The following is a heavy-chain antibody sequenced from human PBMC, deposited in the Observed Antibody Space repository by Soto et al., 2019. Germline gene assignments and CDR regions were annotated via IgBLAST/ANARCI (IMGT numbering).Heavy chain of an antibody. D-gene: IGHD3-22*01. V-gene: IGHV3-53*01. J-gene: IGHJ4*02. Sequence: HPGGSLRLSCAASGLTVNRNYMGWVRQAPGTGLEWVSLIYGGDDTYYVDSVKGRFTISRDNSKNTLSLQMNSLRVEDTAVYYCARRGHEYESSGYYPLFDYWGQGILVTVSS. CDR2: IYGGDDT. CDR3: ARRGHEYESSGYYPLFDY. CDR1: GLTVNRNY.